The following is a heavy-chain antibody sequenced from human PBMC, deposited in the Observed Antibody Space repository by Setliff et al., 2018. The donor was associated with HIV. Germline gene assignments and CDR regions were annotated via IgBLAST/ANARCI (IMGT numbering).Heavy chain of an antibody. CDR2: ISTHNDDT. CDR1: GYTFTTYA. Sequence: ASVKASCKASGYTFTTYAISWVRQAPGQGLERMGWISTHNDDTDYAQKFQGRVTMTRDTSTSTVYMELRSLRSDDTAVYYCARDRQDYSAGSYIYYFDYWGQGTLVTVSS. V-gene: IGHV1-18*01. D-gene: IGHD3-10*01. CDR3: ARDRQDYSAGSYIYYFDY. J-gene: IGHJ4*02.